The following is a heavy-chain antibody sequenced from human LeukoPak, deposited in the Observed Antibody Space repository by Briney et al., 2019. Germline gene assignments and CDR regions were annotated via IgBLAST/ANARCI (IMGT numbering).Heavy chain of an antibody. J-gene: IGHJ6*03. CDR1: GGSFSGHY. D-gene: IGHD3-10*01. V-gene: IGHV4-34*01. CDR2: INHSGST. Sequence: SETLSLTCAVYGGSFSGHYWSWIRQPQGKGLEWIGEINHSGSTNYNPSLKSRVAISVDTSKNQFSLKLSSVTAADTAVYYCARVTYYYGSGSLTYYYYMDVWGKGTTVTISS. CDR3: ARVTYYYGSGSLTYYYYMDV.